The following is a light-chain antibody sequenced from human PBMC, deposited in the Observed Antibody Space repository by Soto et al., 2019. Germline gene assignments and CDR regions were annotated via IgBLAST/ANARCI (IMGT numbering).Light chain of an antibody. J-gene: IGKJ4*01. CDR2: GAS. Sequence: EIVMTQSPATLSVSPGERATLSCRASQSVSSNLAWYQQKPGQAPRLLIYGASTRATGIPARFSGSGSEAEFALTISTLQSEDFAVYYCQQYSVWPLTFGGGTKGDIK. CDR1: QSVSSN. V-gene: IGKV3D-15*01. CDR3: QQYSVWPLT.